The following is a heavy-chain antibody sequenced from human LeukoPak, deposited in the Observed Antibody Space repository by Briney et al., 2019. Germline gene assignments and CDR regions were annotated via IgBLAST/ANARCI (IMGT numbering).Heavy chain of an antibody. J-gene: IGHJ5*02. D-gene: IGHD3-22*01. CDR1: GFTFYDYA. Sequence: GGSLRLSCAAAGFTFYDYAMHWVRQAPGKGLEGVSGISWNSGSIGYADSVKGRFTISRDNAKNSLYLQMNSLRAEDTALYYCAKGKYYYDSSGYLWFDPWGRGTLVTVSS. CDR3: AKGKYYYDSSGYLWFDP. CDR2: ISWNSGSI. V-gene: IGHV3-9*01.